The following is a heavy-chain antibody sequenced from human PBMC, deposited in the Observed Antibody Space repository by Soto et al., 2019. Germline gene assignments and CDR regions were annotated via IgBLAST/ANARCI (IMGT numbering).Heavy chain of an antibody. CDR2: ISYDGSNK. J-gene: IGHJ5*02. Sequence: QVQLVESGGGVVQPGRSLRLSCAASGFTFSSYGMHWVRQAPGKGLEWVAVISYDGSNKYYADSVKGRFTISRDNSKNTLYLQMNSLRAEDTAVYYCAKETRIDSSGWYDHNWFDPWGQGTLVTVSS. V-gene: IGHV3-30*18. CDR3: AKETRIDSSGWYDHNWFDP. CDR1: GFTFSSYG. D-gene: IGHD6-19*01.